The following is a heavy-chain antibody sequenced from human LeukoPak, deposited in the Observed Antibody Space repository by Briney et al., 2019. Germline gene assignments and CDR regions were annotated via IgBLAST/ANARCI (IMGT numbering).Heavy chain of an antibody. CDR2: IHYDGSKE. D-gene: IGHD2-2*01. CDR1: GFTFSSFG. J-gene: IGHJ4*02. CDR3: AKDKCSATSCSRFDY. V-gene: IGHV3-30*02. Sequence: GGSLRLSCAASGFTFSSFGLHWVRQAPGKGLEWVAFIHYDGSKEYYADSVKGRFTISRDNSKNTLYLQMNSLRAEDTAVYYCAKDKCSATSCSRFDYWGQGALVTVSS.